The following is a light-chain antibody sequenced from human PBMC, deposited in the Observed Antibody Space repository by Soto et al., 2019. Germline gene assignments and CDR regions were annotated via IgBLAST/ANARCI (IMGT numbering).Light chain of an antibody. CDR1: SSDLGPYNY. J-gene: IGLJ1*01. CDR3: YSYTSSSTYV. CDR2: DVS. Sequence: SALTNPPTVCGSPGQSITIPCTRTSSDLGPYNYVSWYQQHPAKVPKLMIYDVSHRPSGVSDRFYGSKSGNTASLTISWLQVEVEADYYCYSYTSSSTYVFGTGNKVTVL. V-gene: IGLV2-14*01.